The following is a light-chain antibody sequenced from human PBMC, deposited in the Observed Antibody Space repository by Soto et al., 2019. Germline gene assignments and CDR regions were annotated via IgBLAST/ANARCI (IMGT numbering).Light chain of an antibody. CDR1: QSVSSY. V-gene: IGKV3-11*01. J-gene: IGKJ4*01. CDR2: TAS. Sequence: EIVLTQSPSTLSLSPGERATLSCRASQSVSSYLAWYQQKPGQAPRLLIYTASNRATGIPARFSGSGSGTDFTLTISSLEPEEFAVYYWQQRSNWPLTFGGGTKVEIK. CDR3: QQRSNWPLT.